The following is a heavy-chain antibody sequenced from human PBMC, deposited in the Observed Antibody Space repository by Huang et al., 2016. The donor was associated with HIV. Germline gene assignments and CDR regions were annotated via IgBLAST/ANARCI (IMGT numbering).Heavy chain of an antibody. D-gene: IGHD1-7*01. Sequence: VESGGRLVQPGGSIRLSCVGSTFRFGAYWMSWVRQSPGKGLEGVANIKTDESEKYYVDSVKGRFKISRDNAKKVLFLEMNNVRVEDTATYYCATKTAAMDIWGQGTTVTVS. CDR2: IKTDESEK. J-gene: IGHJ6*02. CDR3: ATKTAAMDI. V-gene: IGHV3-7*01. CDR1: TFRFGAYW.